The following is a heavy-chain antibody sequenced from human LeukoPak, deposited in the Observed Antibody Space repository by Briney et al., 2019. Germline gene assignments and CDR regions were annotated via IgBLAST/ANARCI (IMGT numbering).Heavy chain of an antibody. Sequence: SETLSLTCTVSGGSINSSSYYWGWVRQPPGKGLEWIGTIYYSGGTYYNPSLKSRVTISADTSKNQFSLKLSSVTAADTAVYYCARFVLRYFDWSQTGYYMDVWGKGTTVTISS. V-gene: IGHV4-39*07. J-gene: IGHJ6*03. CDR2: IYYSGGT. D-gene: IGHD3-9*01. CDR3: ARFVLRYFDWSQTGYYMDV. CDR1: GGSINSSSYY.